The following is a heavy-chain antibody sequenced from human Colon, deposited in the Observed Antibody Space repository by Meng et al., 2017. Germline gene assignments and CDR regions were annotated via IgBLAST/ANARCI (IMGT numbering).Heavy chain of an antibody. J-gene: IGHJ4*02. D-gene: IGHD5-12*01. CDR1: GFTFSSYW. V-gene: IGHV3-7*01. Sequence: GGSLRLSCAASGFTFSSYWMSWVRRAPGKGLEWVANIKQDGSEKYYVDSVKGRFTISRDNAKNSLYLQMNSLRAEDTAVYYCASLAEYSGYDLFDYWGQGTLVTVSS. CDR3: ASLAEYSGYDLFDY. CDR2: IKQDGSEK.